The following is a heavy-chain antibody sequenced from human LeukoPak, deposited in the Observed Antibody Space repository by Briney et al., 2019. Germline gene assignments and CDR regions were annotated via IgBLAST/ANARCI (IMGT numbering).Heavy chain of an antibody. Sequence: TGGSLRLSCAASGFTFSSYWMHWVRQTPGKGLVWVSRINGAGSSISYAVSVKGRVTISRDNAKSPLYVQMNDLRAEDTAVYYCARGGDYKNDYWGQGTLVTVSS. J-gene: IGHJ4*02. D-gene: IGHD4-17*01. CDR2: INGAGSSI. CDR1: GFTFSSYW. CDR3: ARGGDYKNDY. V-gene: IGHV3-74*01.